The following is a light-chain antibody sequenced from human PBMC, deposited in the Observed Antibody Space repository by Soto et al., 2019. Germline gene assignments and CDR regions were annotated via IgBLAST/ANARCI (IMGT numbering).Light chain of an antibody. CDR2: GVS. J-gene: IGLJ1*01. CDR1: SSDIGGYDY. CDR3: SSFKTTPAYV. V-gene: IGLV2-14*03. Sequence: QSALTQPASVSGSPGQSITISCTGTSSDIGGYDYVSWYQQHPGKAPKLIISGVSDRPSGVSNRFSGSKSGNTASLTISGLQAEDEADYYCSSFKTTPAYVFGPAPKVT.